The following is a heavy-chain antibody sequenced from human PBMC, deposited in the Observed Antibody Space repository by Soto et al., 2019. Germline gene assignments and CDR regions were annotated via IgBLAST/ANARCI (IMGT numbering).Heavy chain of an antibody. Sequence: SVKVSCKASGYTFTGYYIHWVRQAPGQGLEWMGGIIPMSGTANYAQKFQGRVAISVDESTRAAYMELSSLRSEDTAMYYCARENYYGSGSFYRDAFDIWGQGTMVTVSS. CDR3: ARENYYGSGSFYRDAFDI. CDR1: GYTFTGYY. CDR2: IIPMSGTA. V-gene: IGHV1-69*13. D-gene: IGHD3-10*01. J-gene: IGHJ3*02.